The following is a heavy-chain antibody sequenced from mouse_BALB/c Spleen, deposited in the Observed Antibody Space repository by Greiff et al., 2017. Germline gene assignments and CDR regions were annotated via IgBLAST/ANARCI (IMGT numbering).Heavy chain of an antibody. Sequence: EVNVVESGGGLVKPGGSLKLSCAASGFAFSSYDMSWVRQTPEKRLEWVAYISSGGGSTYYPDTVKGRFTISRDNAKNTLYLQMSSLKSEDTAMYYCARRGLLDYYAMDYWGQGTSVTVSS. D-gene: IGHD2-3*01. CDR1: GFAFSSYD. J-gene: IGHJ4*01. V-gene: IGHV5-12-1*01. CDR3: ARRGLLDYYAMDY. CDR2: ISSGGGST.